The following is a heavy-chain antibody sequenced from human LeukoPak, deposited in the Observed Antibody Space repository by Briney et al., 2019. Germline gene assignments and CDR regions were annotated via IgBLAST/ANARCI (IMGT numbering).Heavy chain of an antibody. CDR3: ARDFGLQPYWYSDL. J-gene: IGHJ2*01. Sequence: GGSLRLSCAASGFTFSSYSMNWVRQAPGKGLEWVSSISSSSSYIYYADSVKGRFTISRDNAKNSLYLQMNSLRAEDTAVYYCARDFGLQPYWYSDLWGRGTLVTVSS. V-gene: IGHV3-21*01. D-gene: IGHD4-11*01. CDR2: ISSSSSYI. CDR1: GFTFSSYS.